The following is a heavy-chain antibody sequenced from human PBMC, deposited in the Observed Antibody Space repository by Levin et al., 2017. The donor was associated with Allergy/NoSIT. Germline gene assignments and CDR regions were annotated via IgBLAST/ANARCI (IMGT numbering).Heavy chain of an antibody. J-gene: IGHJ5*02. CDR2: IYPGDSDT. CDR1: GSSFTSYW. D-gene: IGHD3-22*01. Sequence: GESLKISCQGSGSSFTSYWIGWVRQMPGKGLEWMGIIYPGDSDTRYSPSFQGQVTISADKSISTAYLQWSSLKASDTAMYYCARAGPGRKDYYDSSGYSDWFDPWGQGTLVTVSS. V-gene: IGHV5-51*01. CDR3: ARAGPGRKDYYDSSGYSDWFDP.